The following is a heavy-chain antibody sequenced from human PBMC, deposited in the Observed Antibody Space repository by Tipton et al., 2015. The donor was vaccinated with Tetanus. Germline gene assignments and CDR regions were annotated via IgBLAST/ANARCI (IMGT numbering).Heavy chain of an antibody. CDR2: IHDSETT. D-gene: IGHD5-12*01. Sequence: TLSLTCSVTGASISSYYWSWIRQPRGKGLEWLGYIHDSETTKYNPSLKSRGTISVDTSKNQVSLKLTSVTAADTAIYYCARRGYSGYSALDYWGQGLLVTVSS. V-gene: IGHV4-59*08. CDR1: GASISSYY. CDR3: ARRGYSGYSALDY. J-gene: IGHJ4*02.